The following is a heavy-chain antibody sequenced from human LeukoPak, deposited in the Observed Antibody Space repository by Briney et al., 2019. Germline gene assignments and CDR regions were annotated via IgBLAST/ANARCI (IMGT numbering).Heavy chain of an antibody. CDR2: IASGVDAR. V-gene: IGHV3-23*01. CDR3: ARDPKSYSSSWYEDY. CDR1: GLSFSSHE. Sequence: GRSLRLSCTGSGLSFSSHEWSWVRQAPGKGLEWVSGIASGVDARYYAPSVKGRFTISRDNSKNTLYLQMNSLRAEDTAVYYCARDPKSYSSSWYEDYWGQGTLVTVSS. J-gene: IGHJ4*02. D-gene: IGHD6-13*01.